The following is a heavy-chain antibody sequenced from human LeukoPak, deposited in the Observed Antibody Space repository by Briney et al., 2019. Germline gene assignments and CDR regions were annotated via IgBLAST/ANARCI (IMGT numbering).Heavy chain of an antibody. V-gene: IGHV3-23*01. CDR2: ISGSGGST. J-gene: IGHJ4*02. CDR1: GFTFSSYA. D-gene: IGHD2-8*01. Sequence: GGSLRLSCAASGFTFSSYAMSWVRQAPGKGLEWVSAISGSGGSTYYADSAKGRFTISRDNSKNTLYLQMNSLRAEDTAVYYCANNHPRSGVFCTNGVCFRGYFDYWGQGTLVTVSS. CDR3: ANNHPRSGVFCTNGVCFRGYFDY.